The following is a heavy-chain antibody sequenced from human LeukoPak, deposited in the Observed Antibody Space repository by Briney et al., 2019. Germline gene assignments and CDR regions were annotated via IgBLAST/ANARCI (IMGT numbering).Heavy chain of an antibody. V-gene: IGHV1-2*02. J-gene: IGHJ4*02. CDR3: AREGDSSGYYIMLDY. CDR1: GYTFTVYY. Sequence: ASVKVSCKASGYTFTVYYMHWVRQAPGQGLEWMGWINPNSGGTNYAQKFQGRVTMTRDTSISPAYMELSRLRSDDTAVYYCAREGDSSGYYIMLDYWGQGTLVTVSS. D-gene: IGHD3-22*01. CDR2: INPNSGGT.